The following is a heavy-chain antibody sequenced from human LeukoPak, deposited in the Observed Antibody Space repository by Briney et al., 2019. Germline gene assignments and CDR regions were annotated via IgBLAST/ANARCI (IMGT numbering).Heavy chain of an antibody. CDR1: GGSISSYY. CDR3: ARGRQYLDAFDI. D-gene: IGHD4-11*01. Sequence: SSETLSPTCTVSGGSISSYYWSWIRQPPGKGLEWIGYIYYSGSTNYNPSLKSRVTISVDTSKNQFSLKLSSVTAADTAVYYCARGRQYLDAFDIWGQGTMVTVSS. V-gene: IGHV4-59*08. J-gene: IGHJ3*02. CDR2: IYYSGST.